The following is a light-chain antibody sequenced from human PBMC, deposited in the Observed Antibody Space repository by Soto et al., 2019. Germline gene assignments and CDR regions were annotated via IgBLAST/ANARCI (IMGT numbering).Light chain of an antibody. J-gene: IGLJ2*01. CDR2: EVN. V-gene: IGLV2-8*01. Sequence: QSVLTQPPPPSRAPGQSVTISCPGNSSDVGGYNYVSWYQQHPGKAPKLMIYEVNKRPSGVPDRFSGSKSGNTASLTVSGLQAEDEADYYCSSYAGSNNLVFGGGTQLTVL. CDR3: SSYAGSNNLV. CDR1: SSDVGGYNY.